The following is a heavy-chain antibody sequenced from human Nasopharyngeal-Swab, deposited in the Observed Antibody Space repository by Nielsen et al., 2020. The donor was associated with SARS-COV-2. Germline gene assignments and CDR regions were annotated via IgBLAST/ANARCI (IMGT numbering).Heavy chain of an antibody. CDR2: INPHSRGT. CDR3: ASPVEMSTT. Sequence: ASVKVSCKVSGYTLTGYSMHWVRQAPGQGLEWMGWINPHSRGTKYAQKFQGRVTMTSDTSINTAYMELRRLRSDDTAVYYCASPVEMSTTWGQGTLVTVSS. D-gene: IGHD5-24*01. V-gene: IGHV1-2*02. J-gene: IGHJ5*02. CDR1: GYTLTGYS.